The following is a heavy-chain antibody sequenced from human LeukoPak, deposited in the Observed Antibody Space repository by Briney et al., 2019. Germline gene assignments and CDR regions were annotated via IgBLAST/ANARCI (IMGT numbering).Heavy chain of an antibody. J-gene: IGHJ2*01. V-gene: IGHV3-33*01. CDR2: IWYDGSTK. CDR1: GFAFSSYG. D-gene: IGHD3-3*01. Sequence: PGRSLRLSCAASGFAFSSYGMHWVRQAPGKGLEWVAVIWYDGSTKYYADSVKGRFTISRDNSKNTLYLQMNSLRAEDTAVYFCARYDFILISYFDLWGRGALVTVSS. CDR3: ARYDFILISYFDL.